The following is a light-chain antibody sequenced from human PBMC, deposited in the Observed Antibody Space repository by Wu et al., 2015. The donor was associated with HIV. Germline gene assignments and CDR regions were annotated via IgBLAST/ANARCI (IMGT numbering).Light chain of an antibody. Sequence: EVVMTQSPATLSVSPGERATLSCRASQSISSNLAWYQQKPGQAPRLLIYGASTRAAGIPARFSGSGSGTEFTLIISSLQSEDFAVYYCQQYDDWPPTTFGQGTKVDIK. CDR1: QSISSN. J-gene: IGKJ1*01. V-gene: IGKV3-15*01. CDR3: QQYDDWPPTT. CDR2: GAS.